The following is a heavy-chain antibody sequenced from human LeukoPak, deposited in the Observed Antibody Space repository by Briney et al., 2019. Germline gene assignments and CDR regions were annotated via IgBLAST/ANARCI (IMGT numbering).Heavy chain of an antibody. Sequence: GGSLRLSCAASGFTFSTYWMTWVRQAPGKGLEWVANIKEDGGEKYDVDSVKGRFTTSRDNAKNSLYLQMNSLRAEDTAMYYCTRRAVAGSNDYWGQGTLVTVSS. CDR2: IKEDGGEK. CDR3: TRRAVAGSNDY. D-gene: IGHD6-19*01. V-gene: IGHV3-7*01. J-gene: IGHJ4*02. CDR1: GFTFSTYW.